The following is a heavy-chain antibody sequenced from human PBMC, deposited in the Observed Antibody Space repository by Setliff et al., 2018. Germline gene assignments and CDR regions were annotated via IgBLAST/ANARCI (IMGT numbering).Heavy chain of an antibody. Sequence: PSETLSLTCTVSGGSISSGSYYWGWIRQHPGKGLEWIGYTYYSGNTYYNPSLKSRVTISVDTSKNQFSLKLSSVTAADTAVYYCARVPRFTDTRNAFDIWGQGTMVTVSS. CDR1: GGSISSGSYY. CDR3: ARVPRFTDTRNAFDI. V-gene: IGHV4-31*03. CDR2: TYYSGNT. D-gene: IGHD5-18*01. J-gene: IGHJ3*02.